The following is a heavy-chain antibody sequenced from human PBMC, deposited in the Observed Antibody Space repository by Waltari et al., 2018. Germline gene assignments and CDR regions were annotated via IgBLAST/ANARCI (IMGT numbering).Heavy chain of an antibody. CDR3: ARDQSSGYFGY. CDR2: IYYSGST. D-gene: IGHD3-22*01. V-gene: IGHV4-31*03. Sequence: QVQLQESGPGLVKPSQTLSLTCTVSGGSISSGGYYWIWIRQHPGKGLEWIGYIYYSGSTYYNQSIKSRVTISVDTSKNQFSLKLSSVTAADTAVYYCARDQSSGYFGYWGQGTLVTVSS. J-gene: IGHJ4*02. CDR1: GGSISSGGYY.